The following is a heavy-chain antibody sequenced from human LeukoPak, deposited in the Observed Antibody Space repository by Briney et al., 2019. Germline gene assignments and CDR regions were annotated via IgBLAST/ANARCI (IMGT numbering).Heavy chain of an antibody. V-gene: IGHV3-30*02. D-gene: IGHD2-15*01. CDR2: IRYDGSNK. Sequence: GESLRLSCAASGFTFSSYGMHWVRQPPGKGLEWVAFIRYDGSNKYYADSVKGRFTISRDNSKNTLYLQMNSLSAEDTAVYYCAKNGDRGAYCSGGTCYPYYYYYMDVWGKGTTVTISS. CDR1: GFTFSSYG. J-gene: IGHJ6*03. CDR3: AKNGDRGAYCSGGTCYPYYYYYMDV.